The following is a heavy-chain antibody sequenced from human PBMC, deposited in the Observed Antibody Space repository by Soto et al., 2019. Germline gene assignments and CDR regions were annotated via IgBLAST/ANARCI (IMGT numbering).Heavy chain of an antibody. Sequence: QVQLVQSGPEMMQPGASVKVSCKASGFTAFSYGFHWVRQAPGQGPEWLGGINAGVDGTIYSQRFQGRLKITRDTAANTVYLEVNTLTYEDTAVYYCAREVKGVTSFDYWGQGTLVTVSS. J-gene: IGHJ4*02. CDR2: INAGVDGT. CDR3: AREVKGVTSFDY. D-gene: IGHD2-21*02. V-gene: IGHV1-3*01. CDR1: GFTAFSYG.